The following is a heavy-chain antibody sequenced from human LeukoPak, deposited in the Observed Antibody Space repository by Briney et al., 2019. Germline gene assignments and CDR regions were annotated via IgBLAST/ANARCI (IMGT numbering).Heavy chain of an antibody. J-gene: IGHJ4*02. D-gene: IGHD5-18*01. V-gene: IGHV3-30*18. CDR2: ISYDGSNK. CDR3: AKGGGYSYGPSAPNDY. CDR1: GFTFSSYG. Sequence: GGSLRLSCAASGFTFSSYGMHWVRQAPGKGLEWVAVISYDGSNKYYADSVKGRFTISRDNSKNTLYLQMNSLRAEDTAVYYCAKGGGYSYGPSAPNDYWGQGTLVTVSS.